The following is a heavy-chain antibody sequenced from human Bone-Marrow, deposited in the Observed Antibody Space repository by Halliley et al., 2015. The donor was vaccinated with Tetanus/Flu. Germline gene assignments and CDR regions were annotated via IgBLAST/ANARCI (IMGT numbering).Heavy chain of an antibody. CDR2: ISGDGSRT. CDR3: AKGRAGFGESYGIDG. Sequence: ISFISGDGSRTYHADSVKGRFTISRDNSKNSLYLQVNSLRTEDTALYYCAKGRAGFGESYGIDGWGQGTTVTVSS. J-gene: IGHJ6*02. V-gene: IGHV3-43*02. D-gene: IGHD3-10*01.